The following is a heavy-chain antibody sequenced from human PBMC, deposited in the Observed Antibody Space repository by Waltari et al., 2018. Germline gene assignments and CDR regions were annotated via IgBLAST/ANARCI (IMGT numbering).Heavy chain of an antibody. D-gene: IGHD3-16*01. Sequence: QVQLQESGPGLVKPSQTLSLTCTVSGDSISSGDSYWTWIRQPPGEGLEWIGYIDYTWTTYYNPSLKSRAIISVDTSKNLFSLNLNAVTAADTAVYYCARRGRGSVFDYWGQGTLVTVSS. J-gene: IGHJ4*02. CDR2: IDYTWTT. CDR1: GDSISSGDSY. CDR3: ARRGRGSVFDY. V-gene: IGHV4-30-4*08.